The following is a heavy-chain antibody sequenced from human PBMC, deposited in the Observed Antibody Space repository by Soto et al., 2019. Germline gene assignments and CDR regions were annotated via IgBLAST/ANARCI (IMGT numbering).Heavy chain of an antibody. CDR3: TRGGGDARYFDS. Sequence: EVQLVESGGGLVQPGGSLRLSCAASGFTFSDHYMDWVRQAPGRGLEWIVRTRNKANSYTTEYAASVRGRFIISRDASENSLYLQMNSLRSEDTALYYCTRGGGDARYFDSWGQGTLVTVSS. J-gene: IGHJ4*02. CDR1: GFTFSDHY. V-gene: IGHV3-72*01. D-gene: IGHD2-21*02. CDR2: TRNKANSYTT.